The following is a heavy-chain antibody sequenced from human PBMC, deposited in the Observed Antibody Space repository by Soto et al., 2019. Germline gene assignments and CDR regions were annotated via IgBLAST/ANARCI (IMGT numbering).Heavy chain of an antibody. J-gene: IGHJ4*02. V-gene: IGHV4-39*01. CDR1: GGSFSSSNDY. CDR2: FYFGGST. Sequence: SETLSLTCTVSGGSFSSSNDYWVWIRQPPGKGLEWVGSFYFGGSTYYNPSLKSRVTISVDTSKNQFSLKLSSVTAADTAVYYCARHTPAISISDHWGQGTLVTVS. D-gene: IGHD2-15*01. CDR3: ARHTPAISISDH.